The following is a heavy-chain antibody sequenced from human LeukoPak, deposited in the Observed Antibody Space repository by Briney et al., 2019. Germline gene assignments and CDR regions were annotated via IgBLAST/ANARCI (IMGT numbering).Heavy chain of an antibody. Sequence: SETLSLTCTVSGGSISSSSYYWGWIRQPPGTGLEWIGSIYYSGSTYYNPSLKSRVTISVDTSKNQFSLKLSSVTAADTAVYYCARHDCSGGSCYSDYWGQGTLVTVSS. CDR2: IYYSGST. V-gene: IGHV4-39*01. CDR3: ARHDCSGGSCYSDY. CDR1: GGSISSSSYY. J-gene: IGHJ4*02. D-gene: IGHD2-15*01.